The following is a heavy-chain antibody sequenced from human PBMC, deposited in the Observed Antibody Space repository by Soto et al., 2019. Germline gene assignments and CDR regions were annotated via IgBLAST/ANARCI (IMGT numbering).Heavy chain of an antibody. CDR3: ARDYADIAVAGIPLLAH. D-gene: IGHD6-19*01. J-gene: IGHJ4*02. CDR1: GFTFTKYA. V-gene: IGHV1-3*01. CDR2: INGANGNT. Sequence: QVQLVQSGAEVQKPGASANISCKASGFTFTKYALHWVRLAPGQRPEWMGWINGANGNTRYSQRFQDRVTMTRDMSATTVYMDLSSLRSEDTAVYFCARDYADIAVAGIPLLAHWGQGTLVTVSS.